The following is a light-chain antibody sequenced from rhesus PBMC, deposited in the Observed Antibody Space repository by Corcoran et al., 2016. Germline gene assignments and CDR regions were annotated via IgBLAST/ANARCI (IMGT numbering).Light chain of an antibody. CDR2: EAS. J-gene: IGKJ2*01. CDR1: QGITND. CDR3: QQYYSTPYS. Sequence: DIQMTQSPSSLSASVGDSVTITCRASQGITNDLAWYQQKPGETPKLLVYEASSLQSGIPSRFSGSGSGTDVTLTISSLQSEDFATYYCQQYYSTPYSFGQGTKVEIK. V-gene: IGKV1-25*01.